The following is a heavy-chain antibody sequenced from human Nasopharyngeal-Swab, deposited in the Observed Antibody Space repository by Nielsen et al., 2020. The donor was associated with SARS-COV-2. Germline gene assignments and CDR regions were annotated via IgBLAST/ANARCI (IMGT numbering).Heavy chain of an antibody. J-gene: IGHJ4*02. D-gene: IGHD6-25*01. V-gene: IGHV4-34*01. CDR2: INHSGST. Sequence: GSLRLSCTVSSGSVGSYYWSWIRQPPGKGLEWIGEINHSGSTNYNPSLESRVTLSVDTSKNQFSLNLISVTAADTAVYYCATTGYSSVYYVHWGQGVLVTVSS. CDR1: SGSVGSYY. CDR3: ATTGYSSVYYVH.